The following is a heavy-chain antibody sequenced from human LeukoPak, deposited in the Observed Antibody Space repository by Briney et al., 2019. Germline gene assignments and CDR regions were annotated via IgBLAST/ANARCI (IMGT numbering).Heavy chain of an antibody. Sequence: SETLSLTCTVSGGSISSHYWSWIRQPPGKGLEWIGYIYYSGSTNYNPPLKSRVTISVDTSKNQFSLKLSSVTAADTAVYYCARGAVAGSFDYWGQGTLVTVSS. CDR1: GGSISSHY. CDR3: ARGAVAGSFDY. D-gene: IGHD6-19*01. J-gene: IGHJ4*02. CDR2: IYYSGST. V-gene: IGHV4-59*11.